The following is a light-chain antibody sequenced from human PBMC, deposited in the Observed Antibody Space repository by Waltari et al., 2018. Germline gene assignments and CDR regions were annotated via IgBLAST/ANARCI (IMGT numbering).Light chain of an antibody. J-gene: IGKJ1*01. CDR3: QEIYSTWT. CDR2: AAS. Sequence: DIQMTQSPPSLSASTGDRVTLTCRARQFIANRLSWYQQRPGKAPRLLIYAASNVHSGVSFIFSGSGSGTDFALTISGLQSEDFGTFYCQEIYSTWTFGQGTNVDMK. CDR1: QFIANR. V-gene: IGKV1-39*01.